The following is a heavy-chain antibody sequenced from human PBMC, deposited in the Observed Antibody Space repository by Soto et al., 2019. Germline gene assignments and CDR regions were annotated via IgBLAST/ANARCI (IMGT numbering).Heavy chain of an antibody. J-gene: IGHJ4*02. D-gene: IGHD3-10*01. V-gene: IGHV1-2*04. CDR1: GYTFTGYY. Sequence: QVQLVQSGAEVKKPGASVKVSCKASGYTFTGYYMHWVRQAPGQGLEWMGWINPNSGGTNYAQKFQGWVTMTRDTSISTAYMELSRLRSDDTAVYYCAREAVLGTMVRGVIDYWGQGTLVTVSS. CDR2: INPNSGGT. CDR3: AREAVLGTMVRGVIDY.